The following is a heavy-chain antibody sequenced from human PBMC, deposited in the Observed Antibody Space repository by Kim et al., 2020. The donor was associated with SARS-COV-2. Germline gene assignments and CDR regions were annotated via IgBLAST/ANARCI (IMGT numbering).Heavy chain of an antibody. J-gene: IGHJ4*02. CDR3: ARGRLNYDYVWGSYLDQDNTPLGYYFDY. V-gene: IGHV1-8*01. CDR2: MNPNSGNT. Sequence: ASVKVSCKASGYTFTSYDINWVRQATGQGLEWMGWMNPNSGNTGYAQKFQGRVTMTRNTSISTAYMELSSLRSEDTAVYYCARGRLNYDYVWGSYLDQDNTPLGYYFDYWGQGTLVTVSS. CDR1: GYTFTSYD. D-gene: IGHD3-16*02.